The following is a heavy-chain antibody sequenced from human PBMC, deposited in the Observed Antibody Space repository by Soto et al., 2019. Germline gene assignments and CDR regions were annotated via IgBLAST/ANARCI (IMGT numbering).Heavy chain of an antibody. Sequence: GGSLRLSCAASGFTFDDYTMHWVRQAPGKGLEWVSLISWDGDSTYYADSVKGRFTISRDNSKNSLYLQMNSLRTEDTALYYCAKDITGGQAGYDHFDYWGQGTLVTVSS. D-gene: IGHD5-12*01. J-gene: IGHJ4*02. CDR2: ISWDGDST. CDR3: AKDITGGQAGYDHFDY. CDR1: GFTFDDYT. V-gene: IGHV3-43*01.